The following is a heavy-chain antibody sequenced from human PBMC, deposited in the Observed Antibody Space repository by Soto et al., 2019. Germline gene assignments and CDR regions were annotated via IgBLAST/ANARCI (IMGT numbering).Heavy chain of an antibody. CDR1: GFTFNSYG. J-gene: IGHJ6*02. V-gene: IGHV3-30*03. Sequence: QVQLVESGGGVVQPGRSLRLSCAASGFTFNSYGMHWVRQGPGNGLEWVAFISYDSTKTYYADSVKGRFTISRDNSNSALYVQMNSLTGEDTAVYYCASTRSAWSDCHYYSLDVWGQGTTVTVSS. CDR2: ISYDSTKT. D-gene: IGHD2-21*02. CDR3: ASTRSAWSDCHYYSLDV.